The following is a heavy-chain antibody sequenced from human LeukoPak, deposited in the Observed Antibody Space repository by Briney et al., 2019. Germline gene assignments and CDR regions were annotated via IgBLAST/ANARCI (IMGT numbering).Heavy chain of an antibody. Sequence: GGSLRLSCAASGFTFSSYWMSWVRQAPGKGLEWVANIKQDGSEKYYVDSVKGRFTISRDNAKNSLYLQMNSLRAEDTAVYYCARAFGWFGEYTFDYWGQGTLVTVPS. D-gene: IGHD3-10*01. CDR2: IKQDGSEK. V-gene: IGHV3-7*01. CDR3: ARAFGWFGEYTFDY. J-gene: IGHJ4*02. CDR1: GFTFSSYW.